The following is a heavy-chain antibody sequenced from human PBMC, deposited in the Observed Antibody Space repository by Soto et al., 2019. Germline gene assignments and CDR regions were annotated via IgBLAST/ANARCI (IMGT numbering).Heavy chain of an antibody. V-gene: IGHV4-31*03. D-gene: IGHD3-10*01. CDR3: ARGKLLWFSPFFDY. Sequence: PAETRSLTCTFSVGSVISGGYYWGGILQHAGKGLEWIVYIYYSGSTYYNPSLKIRVTISVYTSKNQFSLNLSSVTAADTAVYYCARGKLLWFSPFFDYWGQGTLVTVSS. CDR1: VGSVISGGYY. J-gene: IGHJ4*02. CDR2: IYYSGST.